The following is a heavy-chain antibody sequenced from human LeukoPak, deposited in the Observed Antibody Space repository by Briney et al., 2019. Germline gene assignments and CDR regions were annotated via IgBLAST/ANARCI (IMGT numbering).Heavy chain of an antibody. J-gene: IGHJ4*02. V-gene: IGHV1-69*05. CDR2: IIPIFGTA. D-gene: IGHD4-17*01. CDR1: GGTFSSYA. CDR3: ARDTVTTEYYFDY. Sequence: GSSVKVSCKASGGTFSSYAISWVRQAPGQGLEWMGRIIPIFGTANYAQKFQCRVTITTDESTSTAYMELSSLRSEDTAVYYCARDTVTTEYYFDYWGQGTLVTVSS.